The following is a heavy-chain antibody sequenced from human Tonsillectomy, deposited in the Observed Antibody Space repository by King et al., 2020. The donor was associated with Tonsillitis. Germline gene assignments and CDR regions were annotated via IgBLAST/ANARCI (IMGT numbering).Heavy chain of an antibody. CDR1: GFTFSDYT. V-gene: IGHV3-48*02. Sequence: VQLVESGGGLVQPGGSLRLSCAASGFTFSDYTMVWVRQAPGKGLEWLSYIGSSSSDVHYADSVKGRFTISRDNAKNSLYMQMNSLRDEDTAVYYCARDRQEPTVETSYLLNFEYWGQGTLVTVSS. D-gene: IGHD1-14*01. CDR3: ARDRQEPTVETSYLLNFEY. J-gene: IGHJ4*02. CDR2: IGSSSSDV.